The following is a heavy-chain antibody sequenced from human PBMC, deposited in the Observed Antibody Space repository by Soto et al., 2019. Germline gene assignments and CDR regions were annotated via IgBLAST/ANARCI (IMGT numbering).Heavy chain of an antibody. V-gene: IGHV4-31*03. CDR2: IYYSGST. Sequence: QVQLQESGPGLVKPSQTLSLTCTVSGGSISSGGYYWSWIRQHPGKGLEWIGYIYYSGSTYYNPSLKSRVTIAGDTSKNQFSRKLSSVTAADTAVYYCARVGGINWFDPWGQGTLVTVSS. D-gene: IGHD3-16*01. J-gene: IGHJ5*02. CDR3: ARVGGINWFDP. CDR1: GGSISSGGYY.